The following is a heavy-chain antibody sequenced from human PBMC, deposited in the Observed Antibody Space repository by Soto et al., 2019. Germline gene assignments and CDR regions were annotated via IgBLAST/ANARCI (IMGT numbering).Heavy chain of an antibody. CDR1: GFTFRTYT. CDR3: ARDRGYDAHDYYYNAMDV. V-gene: IGHV3-21*01. J-gene: IGHJ6*02. CDR2: IRGFSPYT. Sequence: GGSLRLSCAVSGFTFRTYTMNWVRQAPGKGLEWVSGIRGFSPYTFYAESVKGRFTISRDNAKNSLYLQMNSLRAEDTAVYYCARDRGYDAHDYYYNAMDVWGQGTTVTVSS. D-gene: IGHD3-10*01.